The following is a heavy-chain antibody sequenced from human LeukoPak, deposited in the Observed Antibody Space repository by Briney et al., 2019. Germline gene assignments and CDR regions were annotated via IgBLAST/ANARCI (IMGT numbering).Heavy chain of an antibody. CDR1: GYTFTGSY. CDR2: INPNSGGT. D-gene: IGHD4-23*01. V-gene: IGHV1-2*02. CDR3: ARDYGGNSVLDY. Sequence: GASVKVSCKCSGYTFTGSYMHWVRQAPGQGLEWMGWINPNSGGTNYAQKFQGRVTMTRDTSIITAYMELSSLRSDDTAVYYCARDYGGNSVLDYWGQGTLVTVSS. J-gene: IGHJ4*02.